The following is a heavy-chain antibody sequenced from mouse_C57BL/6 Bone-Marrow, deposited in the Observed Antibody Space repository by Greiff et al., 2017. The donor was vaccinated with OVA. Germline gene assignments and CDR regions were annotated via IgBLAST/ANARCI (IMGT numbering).Heavy chain of an antibody. CDR3: AGPYYGSSYGY. CDR1: GFTFTDYY. J-gene: IGHJ2*01. CDR2: INPYNGGT. V-gene: IGHV1-19*01. D-gene: IGHD1-1*01. Sequence: EVQLLQSGPVLVKPGASVKISCTASGFTFTDYYMNWVKQTHGKSLEWIGVINPYNGGTSYNHKFKGQFTLTVDKSSSTAYMELNSLTSEDSAVYYCAGPYYGSSYGYWGKGTTLTVAS.